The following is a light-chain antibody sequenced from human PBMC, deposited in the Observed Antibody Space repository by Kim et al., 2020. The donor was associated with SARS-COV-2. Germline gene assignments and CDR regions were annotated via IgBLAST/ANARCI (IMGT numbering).Light chain of an antibody. V-gene: IGKV1-17*01. CDR3: LQHNTHPYS. CDR2: STS. J-gene: IGKJ2*03. Sequence: ASVGDRLIITCRASQGIRSDLAWYQHKPGKAPQRLMYSTSKLQSGVPSRFSGSGSGTEFTLTISSLQPEDFATYYCLQHNTHPYSFGQGTKLEI. CDR1: QGIRSD.